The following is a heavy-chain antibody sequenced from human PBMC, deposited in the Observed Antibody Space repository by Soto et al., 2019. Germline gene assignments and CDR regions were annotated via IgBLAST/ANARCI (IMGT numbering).Heavy chain of an antibody. Sequence: QVQLQESGPGLVKPSQTLSLTCTVSGGPIRSGGYYWSWIRQHPGKGLEWIGYIYYSGSTYYNPSLKSRVTISVDTSKNQFSLKLSSVTVADTAVYYCARDPSGIAAEGWFDPWGQGTLVTVSS. D-gene: IGHD6-13*01. CDR3: ARDPSGIAAEGWFDP. J-gene: IGHJ5*02. CDR2: IYYSGST. V-gene: IGHV4-31*03. CDR1: GGPIRSGGYY.